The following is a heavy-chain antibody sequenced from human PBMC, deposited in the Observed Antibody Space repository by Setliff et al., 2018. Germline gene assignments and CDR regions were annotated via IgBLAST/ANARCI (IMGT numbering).Heavy chain of an antibody. CDR1: EFTFNKYW. CDR3: VPGRGS. V-gene: IGHV3-7*01. D-gene: IGHD6-25*01. J-gene: IGHJ5*02. Sequence: PGGSLRLSCAASEFTFNKYWMTWVRQAPGKGLEWVANIDPVGIGKYYLDSVRGRFTISGDKAQKTLYLHMNNLRADDTAVFYCVPGRGSWGQGALVTV. CDR2: IDPVGIGK.